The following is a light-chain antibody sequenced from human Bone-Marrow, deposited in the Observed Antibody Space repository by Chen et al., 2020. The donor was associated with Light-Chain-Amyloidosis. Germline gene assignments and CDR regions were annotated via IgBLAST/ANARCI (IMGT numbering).Light chain of an antibody. CDR2: RDT. Sequence: DLTHPTPVSVSPGQPARITCSGDDLPTKYAHWYQQKPGQAPVLVIHRDTERPSGISERFSGSSSGTTATLTISGVQAEDEADYHCQSADSSGTYEVIFGGGTK. CDR3: QSADSSGTYEVI. CDR1: DLPTKY. J-gene: IGLJ2*01. V-gene: IGLV3-25*03.